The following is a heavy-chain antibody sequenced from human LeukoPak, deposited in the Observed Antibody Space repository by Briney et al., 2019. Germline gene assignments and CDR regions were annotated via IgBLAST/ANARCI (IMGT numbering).Heavy chain of an antibody. CDR2: IYYSGST. Sequence: SQTLSLTCTVSGGSISSGGYYWSWIRQHPGKGLEWIGYIYYSGSTYYNPSLKSRVTISVDTSKNQLSLKLSSVTAADTAVYYCATDVSGSYGLGYWGQGTLVTVSS. D-gene: IGHD1-26*01. CDR1: GGSISSGGYY. V-gene: IGHV4-31*03. J-gene: IGHJ4*02. CDR3: ATDVSGSYGLGY.